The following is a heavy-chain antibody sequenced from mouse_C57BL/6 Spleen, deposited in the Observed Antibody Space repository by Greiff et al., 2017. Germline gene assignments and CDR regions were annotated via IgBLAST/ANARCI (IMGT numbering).Heavy chain of an antibody. CDR1: GYTFTSYW. Sequence: VQLQQPGAELVMPGASVKLSCKASGYTFTSYWMHWVKQRPGQGLEWIGEIDPSDSYTNYNQKFKGKSTLTVDKSSSTAYMQLSSLTSEDSAVYYCARYTVGGAMDYWGQGTSVTVSS. D-gene: IGHD1-1*01. CDR2: IDPSDSYT. CDR3: ARYTVGGAMDY. J-gene: IGHJ4*01. V-gene: IGHV1-69*01.